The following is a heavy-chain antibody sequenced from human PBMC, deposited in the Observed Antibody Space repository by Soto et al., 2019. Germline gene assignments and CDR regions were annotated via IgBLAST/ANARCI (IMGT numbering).Heavy chain of an antibody. V-gene: IGHV4-59*08. CDR3: VRLIGNSWLDS. Sequence: SETLSLTCTVSGGSISNYYWSWIRQPPGKGLEWIGCIFYSGSTNYSPSLRSRITISPDTSNNQVSLQLNSVTPDDTAVYYCVRLIGNSWLDSWGQGTLVTVSS. CDR1: GGSISNYY. J-gene: IGHJ5*01. CDR2: IFYSGST.